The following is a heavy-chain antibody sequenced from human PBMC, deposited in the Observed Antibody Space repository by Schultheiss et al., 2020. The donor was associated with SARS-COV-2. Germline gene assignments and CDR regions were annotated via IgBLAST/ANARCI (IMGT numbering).Heavy chain of an antibody. V-gene: IGHV3-30*03. Sequence: GGSLRLSCAASGFTFSSYGMHWVRRAPGKGLEWVAVISYDGSNKYYADSVKGRFTISRDNSKNTLYLQMNSLRAEDTAVYYCARGSFRPGSGWYHRNNGMDVWGQGTTVTVSS. J-gene: IGHJ6*02. CDR2: ISYDGSNK. CDR3: ARGSFRPGSGWYHRNNGMDV. D-gene: IGHD6-19*01. CDR1: GFTFSSYG.